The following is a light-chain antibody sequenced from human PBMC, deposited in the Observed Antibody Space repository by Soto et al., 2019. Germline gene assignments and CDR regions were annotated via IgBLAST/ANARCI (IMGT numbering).Light chain of an antibody. CDR3: SSYTGSTSLVYV. J-gene: IGLJ1*01. CDR2: DVA. Sequence: QSVLTQPASVSGSPGQSISISCTGTSSDVGRYNFVSWYQQRPGKAPKLIIYDVANRPSGISNPFSGSKSGNTASLTISGLQAEDEADYYCSSYTGSTSLVYVFGTGTKLTVL. CDR1: SSDVGRYNF. V-gene: IGLV2-14*03.